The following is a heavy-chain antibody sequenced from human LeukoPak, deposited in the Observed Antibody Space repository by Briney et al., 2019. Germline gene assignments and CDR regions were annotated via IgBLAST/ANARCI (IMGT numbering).Heavy chain of an antibody. CDR2: MNPNSGNT. Sequence: ASVKVSCKASGYTFTSYDINWVRQATGQGLEWMGWMNPNSGNTGYAQKFQGRVTMTRNTSISTAYMELSSLRSEDTAVYYCARGSRTTVTTFPPIYYYYYYMDVWGNGTTVTISS. CDR1: GYTFTSYD. V-gene: IGHV1-8*01. D-gene: IGHD4-17*01. J-gene: IGHJ6*03. CDR3: ARGSRTTVTTFPPIYYYYYYMDV.